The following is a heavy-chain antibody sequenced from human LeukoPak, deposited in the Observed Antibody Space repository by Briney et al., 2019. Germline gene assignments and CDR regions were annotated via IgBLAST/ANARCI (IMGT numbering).Heavy chain of an antibody. CDR1: GFTVSSYY. CDR3: ARGEHYIVSCGPWAFDI. V-gene: IGHV3-53*04. CDR2: IYSGGST. D-gene: IGHD3-22*01. J-gene: IGHJ3*02. Sequence: PGGSLSLSCAASGFTVSSYYMSWVRQAPGKGLEWVSVIYSGGSTYYAASVKGRVTISRHNSKNTLYLQMNSLRAEDTAVYYCARGEHYIVSCGPWAFDIWGQGTMVTVSS.